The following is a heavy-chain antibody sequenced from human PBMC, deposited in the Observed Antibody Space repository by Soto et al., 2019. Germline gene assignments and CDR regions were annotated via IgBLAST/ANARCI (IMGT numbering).Heavy chain of an antibody. CDR3: ARGFPGGYYDFWSGYFDY. J-gene: IGHJ4*02. CDR1: GYTFTSYD. V-gene: IGHV1-8*01. Sequence: AASVKVSCKASGYTFTSYDINWVRQATGQGLEWMGWMNPNSGNTGYAQKFQGGVTMTRNTSISTAYKELSSLRSEDTAVYYCARGFPGGYYDFWSGYFDYWGQGTLVTVSS. D-gene: IGHD3-3*01. CDR2: MNPNSGNT.